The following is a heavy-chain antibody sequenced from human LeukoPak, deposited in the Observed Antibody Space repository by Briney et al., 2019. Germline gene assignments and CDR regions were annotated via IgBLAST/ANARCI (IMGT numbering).Heavy chain of an antibody. CDR2: ISYDGSNK. V-gene: IGHV3-30*18. CDR1: GFTFSSYA. Sequence: GGSLRLSCAASGFTFSSYAMHWVRQAPGKGLEWVAVISYDGSNKYYADSVKGRFTISRDNSKNTLYLQMNSLRAEDTAVYYCAEGVDSGWSRDYYFDYWGQGTLVTVSS. J-gene: IGHJ4*02. D-gene: IGHD6-19*01. CDR3: AEGVDSGWSRDYYFDY.